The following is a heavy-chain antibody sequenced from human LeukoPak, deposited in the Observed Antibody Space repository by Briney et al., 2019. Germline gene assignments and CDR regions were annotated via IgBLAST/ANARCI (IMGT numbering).Heavy chain of an antibody. Sequence: SETLSLTCTVSGGSISSYYWSWIRQPPGKGLEWIGYIYYSGSTNYNPSLKSRVTISVDTSKNQFSLKLSSVTAADTAVYYCARDVRSPPYYYYYMDVWGKGTTVTISS. J-gene: IGHJ6*03. CDR1: GGSISSYY. D-gene: IGHD3-10*02. V-gene: IGHV4-59*01. CDR3: ARDVRSPPYYYYYMDV. CDR2: IYYSGST.